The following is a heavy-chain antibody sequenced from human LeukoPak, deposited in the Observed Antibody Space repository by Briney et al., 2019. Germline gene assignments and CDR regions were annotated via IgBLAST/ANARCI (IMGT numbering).Heavy chain of an antibody. V-gene: IGHV4-39*01. CDR2: IYYSGST. D-gene: IGHD3-22*01. J-gene: IGHJ3*02. CDR1: GGSISSSSYY. CDR3: ARQDRHYYDSSGYYFQGNAFDI. Sequence: PSETLSLTCTVSGGSISSSSYYCGWIRQPPGKGLEWIGSIYYSGSTYYNPSLKSRVTISVDTSKNQFSLKLSSVTAADTAVYYCARQDRHYYDSSGYYFQGNAFDIWGQGTMVTVSS.